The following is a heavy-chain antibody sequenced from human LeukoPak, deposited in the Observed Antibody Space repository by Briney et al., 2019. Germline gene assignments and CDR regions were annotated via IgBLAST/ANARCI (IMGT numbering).Heavy chain of an antibody. Sequence: PSETLSLTCAVPGGSISSGGYSWGWIRQPPGKGLEWIGYIYHSGSTYYNPSLKSRVTISVDRSKNQFSLKLSSVTAADTAVYYCASGSSLRAFDIWGQGTMVTVSS. J-gene: IGHJ3*02. CDR1: GGSISSGGYS. CDR3: ASGSSLRAFDI. D-gene: IGHD3-10*01. V-gene: IGHV4-30-2*01. CDR2: IYHSGST.